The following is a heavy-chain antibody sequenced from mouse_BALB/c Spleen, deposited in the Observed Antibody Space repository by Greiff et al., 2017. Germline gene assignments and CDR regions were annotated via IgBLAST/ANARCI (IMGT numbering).Heavy chain of an antibody. J-gene: IGHJ4*01. V-gene: IGHV5-6-4*01. CDR1: GFTFSSYT. D-gene: IGHD1-1*02. Sequence: EVKLVESGGGLVKPGGSLKLSCAASGFTFSSYTMSWVRQTPEKRLEWVATISSGGSYTYYPDSVKGRFTISRDNAKNTLYLQMSSLKSEDTAMYYCTSSGGYSAMDYWGQGTSVTVSS. CDR2: ISSGGSYT. CDR3: TSSGGYSAMDY.